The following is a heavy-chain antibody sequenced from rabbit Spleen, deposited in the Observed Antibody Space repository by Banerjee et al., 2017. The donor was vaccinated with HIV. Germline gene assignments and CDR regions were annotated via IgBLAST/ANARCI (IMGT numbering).Heavy chain of an antibody. D-gene: IGHD1-1*01. CDR2: IDAGSSGFT. V-gene: IGHV1S40*01. CDR1: GVSFSISSY. J-gene: IGHJ6*01. CDR3: ARDTSSSFSSYGMDL. Sequence: QSLEESGGDLVKPGASLTLTCTASGVSFSISSYMCWVRQAPGKGLEWIACIDAGSSGFTYFATWAKGRFAISKTSSTTVTLQMTRLTAADTATYFCARDTSSSFSSYGMDLWAPGTLVTVS.